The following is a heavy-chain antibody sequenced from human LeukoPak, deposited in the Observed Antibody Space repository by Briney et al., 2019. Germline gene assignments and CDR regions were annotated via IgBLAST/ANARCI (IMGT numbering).Heavy chain of an antibody. Sequence: ASVKVSCKASGYTFTGYYMHWVRQAPGQGLDWMGWINPNSGGTNYAQKFQGRVTMTRDTSISTAYMELSRLRSDDTAVYYCASNVVVPAAPFDYWGQGTLVTVSS. CDR2: INPNSGGT. CDR3: ASNVVVPAAPFDY. CDR1: GYTFTGYY. D-gene: IGHD2-2*01. J-gene: IGHJ4*02. V-gene: IGHV1-2*02.